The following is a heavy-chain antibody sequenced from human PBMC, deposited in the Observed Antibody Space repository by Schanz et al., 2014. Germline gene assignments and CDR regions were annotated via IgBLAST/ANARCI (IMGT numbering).Heavy chain of an antibody. V-gene: IGHV3-9*01. J-gene: IGHJ6*02. CDR1: GLNFRQYA. D-gene: IGHD3-3*02. CDR3: TKDILPGGADV. Sequence: DVQLVDSGGVLVQPGRSLRLSCAGSGLNFRQYAIHWVRHAPGKGLEWVAGFSLDTDRIDYGDSVKGRFTVSWDNSKTSLYLQMNSLRPEDTALYYCTKDILPGGADVWGQGTTVTVSS. CDR2: FSLDTDRI.